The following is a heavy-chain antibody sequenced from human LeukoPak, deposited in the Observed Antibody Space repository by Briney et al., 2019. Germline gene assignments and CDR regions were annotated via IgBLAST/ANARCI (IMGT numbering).Heavy chain of an antibody. V-gene: IGHV4-34*01. D-gene: IGHD3-16*02. J-gene: IGHJ4*02. CDR3: ARDREISALDY. Sequence: SETLSLTCAVYGGSFSGYYWSWIRQPPGKGLEWIGEINHSGSTNYNPSLKSRVAISVDTSKNQFSLKLSSVTAADTAVYYCARDREISALDYWGQGTLVTVSS. CDR2: INHSGST. CDR1: GGSFSGYY.